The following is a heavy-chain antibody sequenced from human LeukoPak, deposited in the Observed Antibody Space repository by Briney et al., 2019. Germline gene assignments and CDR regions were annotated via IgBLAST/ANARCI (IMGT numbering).Heavy chain of an antibody. J-gene: IGHJ4*02. CDR1: GGSFSGYY. Sequence: SETLSLTCAVYGGSFSGYYWSWIRQPPGKGLEWIGEINHSGSTNYNPSLKSRVTISVDTSKNQFSLKLSSVTAADTAVYYCARDSFYYGSGSYYNGGGFDYWGQGTLVTVSS. D-gene: IGHD3-10*01. CDR2: INHSGST. V-gene: IGHV4-34*01. CDR3: ARDSFYYGSGSYYNGGGFDY.